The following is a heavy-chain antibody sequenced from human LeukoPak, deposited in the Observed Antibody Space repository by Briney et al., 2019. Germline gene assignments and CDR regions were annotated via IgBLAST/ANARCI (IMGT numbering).Heavy chain of an antibody. J-gene: IGHJ4*02. CDR1: GFTFSTYG. V-gene: IGHV3-33*01. CDR2: IWYDGSNK. D-gene: IGHD4-17*01. Sequence: GGSLRLSCAASGFTFSTYGMHWARQAPGKGLEWVAVIWYDGSNKYYADSVKGRFTISRDNSKNTLYLQMNSLRAEDTAVYYCARDPATVTSYFDYWGQGTLVTVSS. CDR3: ARDPATVTSYFDY.